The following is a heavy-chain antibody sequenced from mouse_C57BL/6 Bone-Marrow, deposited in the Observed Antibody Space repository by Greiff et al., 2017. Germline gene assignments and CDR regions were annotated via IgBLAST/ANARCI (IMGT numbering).Heavy chain of an antibody. CDR2: ISYSRST. J-gene: IGHJ4*01. D-gene: IGHD2-3*01. CDR1: GYSITSGYD. Sequence: VQLKQSGPGMVKPSQSLSLTCTVTGYSITSGYDWHWIRHFPGNKLEWMGYISYSRSTNYNPSLKSRISITHDTSKNHFFLKLNSVTTEDTATYYCARGDDGYYHYAMDYWGQGTSVTVSS. CDR3: ARGDDGYYHYAMDY. V-gene: IGHV3-1*01.